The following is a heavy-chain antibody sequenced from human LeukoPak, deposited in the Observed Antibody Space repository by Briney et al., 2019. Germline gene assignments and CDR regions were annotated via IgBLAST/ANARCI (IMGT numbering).Heavy chain of an antibody. V-gene: IGHV4-59*08. CDR2: IHYSGST. CDR3: ARLKYGDYPFDP. CDR1: GASISSYY. D-gene: IGHD4-17*01. J-gene: IGHJ5*02. Sequence: SETLSLTCTVSGASISSYYWTWIRQPPGKGLEWIGYIHYSGSTNYNPSLKSRVTISVDASKNQFSLKLSSVTAADTAVYYCARLKYGDYPFDPWGQGTLVTVSS.